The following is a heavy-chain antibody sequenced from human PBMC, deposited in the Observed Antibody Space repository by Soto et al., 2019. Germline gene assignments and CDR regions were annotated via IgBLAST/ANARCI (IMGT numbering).Heavy chain of an antibody. V-gene: IGHV2-5*02. CDR2: IYWDDDK. D-gene: IGHD2-15*01. Sequence: AFRPTLENNRQALGLSCNFSGFPLSKRGVGVGWIRQPPGKALEWLALIYWDDDKRYSPSLKSRVTITRDTAKNQVVLTMTNMDPVDTATYYCARQVAAAFDYWGQGTLVTVSS. J-gene: IGHJ4*02. CDR3: ARQVAAAFDY. CDR1: GFPLSKRGVG.